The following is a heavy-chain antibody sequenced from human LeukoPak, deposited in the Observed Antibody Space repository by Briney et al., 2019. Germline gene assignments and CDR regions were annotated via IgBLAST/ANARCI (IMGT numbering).Heavy chain of an antibody. D-gene: IGHD2/OR15-2a*01. Sequence: QPGGSLRLSCEASGFTVSSSYMNWVRQAPGKGLEWVSVIYTGGSTYYADSVKGRFTISRDNSKNTLYLQMNSLRAEDTAVYYCARDANKKNYFDCWGQGTLVTVSS. J-gene: IGHJ4*02. V-gene: IGHV3-53*01. CDR3: ARDANKKNYFDC. CDR2: IYTGGST. CDR1: GFTVSSSY.